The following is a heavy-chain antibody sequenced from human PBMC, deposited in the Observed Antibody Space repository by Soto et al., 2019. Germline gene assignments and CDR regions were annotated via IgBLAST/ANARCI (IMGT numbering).Heavy chain of an antibody. D-gene: IGHD3-10*01. CDR1: GFSLSPSGEG. Sequence: SGPTLVNPTQTLTLTCTFSGFSLSPSGEGVGWIRQPPGKGLEWLAFIYWDDDKRYSPSLKSRLTITKDTSKNQVFLTITNMDPVDTAIYYCAHSRVMVRGVNAFDYWGQGTLVTVSS. J-gene: IGHJ4*02. CDR2: IYWDDDK. CDR3: AHSRVMVRGVNAFDY. V-gene: IGHV2-5*02.